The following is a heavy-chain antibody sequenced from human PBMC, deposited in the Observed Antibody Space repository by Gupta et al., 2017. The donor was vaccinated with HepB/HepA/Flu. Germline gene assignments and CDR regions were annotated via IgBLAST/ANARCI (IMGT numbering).Heavy chain of an antibody. CDR1: GGSISCGAYY. Sequence: QVHLQESGPGPVKPSQTLSLTCTVSGGSISCGAYYWSWIRQPPGKGLEWIGCIYYSGSTYYNPSLKSRVTMSVDASKKQFALKLSSVTAADTAVYYCARVPGMTESFDYWGQGTLVTVAS. J-gene: IGHJ4*02. CDR2: IYYSGST. V-gene: IGHV4-30-4*01. D-gene: IGHD1-14*01. CDR3: ARVPGMTESFDY.